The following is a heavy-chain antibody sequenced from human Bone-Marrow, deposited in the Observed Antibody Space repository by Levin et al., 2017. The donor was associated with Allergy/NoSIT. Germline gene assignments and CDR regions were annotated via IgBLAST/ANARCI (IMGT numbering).Heavy chain of an antibody. J-gene: IGHJ3*02. Sequence: GGSLRLSCKVSGYSFTNYWITWVRQKPGQGLEWMGWIGPADSYTKYSPSFQGHITLSVDKSVTTVYLQWHTLKASDTAIYYCARSDGDAFDIWGQGTLVTVSS. D-gene: IGHD5-24*01. CDR1: GYSFTNYW. V-gene: IGHV5-10-1*01. CDR2: IGPADSYT. CDR3: ARSDGDAFDI.